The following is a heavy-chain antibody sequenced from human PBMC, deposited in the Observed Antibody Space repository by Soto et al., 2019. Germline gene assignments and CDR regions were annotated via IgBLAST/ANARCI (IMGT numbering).Heavy chain of an antibody. D-gene: IGHD2-15*01. CDR1: GFTFSGSA. V-gene: IGHV3-73*01. CDR3: NVVVVAATGDYYYGMDV. J-gene: IGHJ6*02. Sequence: GGSLRLSCAASGFTFSGSAMHWVRQASGKGLEWVGRIRSKANSYATAYAASVKGRFTISRDDSKNTAYLQMNSLKTEDTAVYYCNVVVVAATGDYYYGMDVWGQGTTVTVSS. CDR2: IRSKANSYAT.